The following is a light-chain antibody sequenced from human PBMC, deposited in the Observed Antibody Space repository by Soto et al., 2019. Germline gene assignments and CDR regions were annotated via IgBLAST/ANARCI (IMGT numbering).Light chain of an antibody. CDR1: SSNIGAGYE. CDR3: QSYDRGLTAYV. CDR2: GND. V-gene: IGLV1-40*01. Sequence: QSVLTQPPSVSGAPGQRVTISCTGTSSNIGAGYEVHWYHQLPGTAPKFLVSGNDNRPSVVPDRLSASMSGTSGSLPITGLQAEDEGHYYCQSYDRGLTAYVFGTGTKVTVL. J-gene: IGLJ1*01.